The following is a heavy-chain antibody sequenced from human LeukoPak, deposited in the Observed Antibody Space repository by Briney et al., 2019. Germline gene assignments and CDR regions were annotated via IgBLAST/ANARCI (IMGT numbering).Heavy chain of an antibody. CDR2: IYTSGST. V-gene: IGHV4-4*07. Sequence: SETLSLTCTVSGGSISTYYWSWIRQPAGKGLEWIGRIYTSGSTNYNPSFKSRVTMSLDTSKNQFSLKLSSVTAADTAVYYCARDLGGSYYPYYFDYWGQGTLVTVSS. CDR3: ARDLGGSYYPYYFDY. CDR1: GGSISTYY. D-gene: IGHD1-26*01. J-gene: IGHJ4*02.